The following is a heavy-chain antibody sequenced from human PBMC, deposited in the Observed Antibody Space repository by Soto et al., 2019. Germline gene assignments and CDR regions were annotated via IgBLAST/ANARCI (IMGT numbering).Heavy chain of an antibody. D-gene: IGHD3-22*01. J-gene: IGHJ6*02. V-gene: IGHV4-30-4*08. CDR1: GGSIRSGDYY. CDR3: ARDRGALGFYDSGGYYSYGMDV. CDR2: IYYGGST. Sequence: QVRLQESGPGRVKPSQTLSLTCSVSGGSIRSGDYYWSWIRQPPGKGLEWIGYIYYGGSTYYTPSRKSRLTIAVDTSKNQFSLKLSSVTAADTAVYYCARDRGALGFYDSGGYYSYGMDVWGQGTTVTVSS.